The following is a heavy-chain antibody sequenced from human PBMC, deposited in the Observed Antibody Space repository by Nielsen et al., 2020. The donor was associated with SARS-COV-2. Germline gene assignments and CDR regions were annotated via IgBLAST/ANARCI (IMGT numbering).Heavy chain of an antibody. V-gene: IGHV3-23*01. CDR1: GFTFSSYA. J-gene: IGHJ4*02. CDR3: AKFMANYVWGSYRPTPFDY. CDR2: ISGSGGST. Sequence: GGSLKISCAASGFTFSSYAMSWVRQAPGKGLEWVSAISGSGGSTYYADSVKGRFTISRDNSKNTLYLQMNSLRAEDTAVYYCAKFMANYVWGSYRPTPFDYWGQGTLVTVSS. D-gene: IGHD3-16*02.